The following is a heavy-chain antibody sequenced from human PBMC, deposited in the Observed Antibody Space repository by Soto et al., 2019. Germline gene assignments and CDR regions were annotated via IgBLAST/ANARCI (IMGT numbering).Heavy chain of an antibody. J-gene: IGHJ6*02. Sequence: PGGSLRLSCAASGLSFSRYWMSWVRQAPGKGLEWVANIKEDGSEKYYVDSVKGRFTISRDNAKNSLYLQMNSLRAEDTAVYYCARGHHGLEVWGRGTTVTVSS. V-gene: IGHV3-7*05. CDR1: GLSFSRYW. CDR3: ARGHHGLEV. CDR2: IKEDGSEK.